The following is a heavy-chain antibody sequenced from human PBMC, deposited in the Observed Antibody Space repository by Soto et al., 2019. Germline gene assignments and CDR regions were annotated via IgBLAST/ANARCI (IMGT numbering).Heavy chain of an antibody. Sequence: QPGGSLRLSCAASGFTFSSYGMHWVRQAPGKGLEWVAVISYDGSNKYYADSVKGRFTISRDNSKNTLYLQMNSLRAEDTAVYYCAKDRGSYYVGSDFDYWGQGTLVTVSS. J-gene: IGHJ4*02. CDR3: AKDRGSYYVGSDFDY. D-gene: IGHD1-26*01. CDR2: ISYDGSNK. V-gene: IGHV3-30*18. CDR1: GFTFSSYG.